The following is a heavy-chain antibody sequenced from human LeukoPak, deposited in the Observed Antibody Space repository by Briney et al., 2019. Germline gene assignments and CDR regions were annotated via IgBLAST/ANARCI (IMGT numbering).Heavy chain of an antibody. J-gene: IGHJ4*02. D-gene: IGHD5-18*01. CDR1: GGTFSSYA. CDR3: ARSKRGYSYGYRVLYFDY. CDR2: IIPIFGTA. V-gene: IGHV1-69*15. Sequence: SSVKVSCKASGGTFSSYAISWVRQAPGQGLEWMGRIIPIFGTANYAQKFQGRVTITADESTSTAYMELSSLRSEDTAVYYCARSKRGYSYGYRVLYFDYWGQGTLVTVSS.